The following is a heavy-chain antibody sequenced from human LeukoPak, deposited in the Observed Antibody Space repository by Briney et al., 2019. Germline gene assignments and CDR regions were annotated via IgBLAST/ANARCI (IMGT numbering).Heavy chain of an antibody. V-gene: IGHV3-66*01. Sequence: GGSLRLSCAASGFTVSSNYMSWVRQAPGKGLEWVSVIYSGGSTYYANSVKGRFTISRDNSKNTLYLQMNSLRAEDTAVYYCARESIAVARRTYGMDVWAKGPRSPSP. CDR1: GFTVSSNY. D-gene: IGHD6-19*01. CDR2: IYSGGST. J-gene: IGHJ6*02. CDR3: ARESIAVARRTYGMDV.